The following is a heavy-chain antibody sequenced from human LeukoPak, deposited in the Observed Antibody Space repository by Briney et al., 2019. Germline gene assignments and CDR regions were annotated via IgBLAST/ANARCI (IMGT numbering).Heavy chain of an antibody. D-gene: IGHD3-10*01. J-gene: IGHJ6*03. CDR2: INPNSGGT. CDR3: ARGVNGGLGRFYYHYMDV. Sequence: ASVKVSCKASGYTFTGYYMHWVRQAPGQGLEWMGWINPNSGGTNYAQKFQGRVTMTRDTSISTAYMELSRLRSDDTAVYYCARGVNGGLGRFYYHYMDVWGKGTTVTISS. CDR1: GYTFTGYY. V-gene: IGHV1-2*02.